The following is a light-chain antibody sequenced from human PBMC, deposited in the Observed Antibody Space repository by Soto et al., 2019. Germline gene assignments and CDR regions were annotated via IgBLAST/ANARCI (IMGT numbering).Light chain of an antibody. CDR2: GAS. CDR1: QSVSSSY. Sequence: PGERATLSCRASQSVSSSYLAWYQQKPGQAPRLLIYGASNRATGIPDRFSGSGSGTDFTLTISRLEPEDFAVYYCQQYGSSGTFGQGTKVDIK. CDR3: QQYGSSGT. J-gene: IGKJ1*01. V-gene: IGKV3-20*01.